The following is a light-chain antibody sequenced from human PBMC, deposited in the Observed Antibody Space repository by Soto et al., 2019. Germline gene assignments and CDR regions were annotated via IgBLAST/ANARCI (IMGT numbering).Light chain of an antibody. CDR2: GAS. J-gene: IGKJ4*01. V-gene: IGKV3-15*01. CDR3: QQYNNWPPHT. CDR1: QSVSSN. Sequence: EIVMTQSPATLSVSPGERATLSCRASQSVSSNLAWYQQKPGQAPRLLIYGASTRATGIPARFSGSGPGTEFSLTISSLQSEDFAVYYCQQYNNWPPHTFGGGTKVDIK.